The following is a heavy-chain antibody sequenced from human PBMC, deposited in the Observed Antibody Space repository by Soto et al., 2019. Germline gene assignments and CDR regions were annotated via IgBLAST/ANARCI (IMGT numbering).Heavy chain of an antibody. Sequence: QVHLVQSGAEVKKPGASVKVSCRGSGYAFATYGITWVRQAPGQGLEWMGWISAHNGNTNYAQKLQGRVTVTRDTSTSTAYMELRSLRSDDTAVYYCARGRYGDYWGQGVLVTVS. J-gene: IGHJ4*02. V-gene: IGHV1-18*01. D-gene: IGHD1-1*01. CDR2: ISAHNGNT. CDR1: GYAFATYG. CDR3: ARGRYGDY.